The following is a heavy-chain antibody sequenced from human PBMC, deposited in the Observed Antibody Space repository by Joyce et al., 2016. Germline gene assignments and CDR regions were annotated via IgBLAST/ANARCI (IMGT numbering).Heavy chain of an antibody. CDR2: IYHSEST. D-gene: IGHD3-10*01. Sequence: QMQLQESGPGLVKPSQTLSLTCAASGGSVSSGGYSWTWIRQPPGKGLEWIGHIYHSESTYYNPSLQSRVTMSVDRSKNQFSLKLRSVTAADTAVYYCARAYGSGSYSYYYGMDVWGQGTTVTVSS. CDR3: ARAYGSGSYSYYYGMDV. CDR1: GGSVSSGGYS. J-gene: IGHJ6*02. V-gene: IGHV4-30-2*01.